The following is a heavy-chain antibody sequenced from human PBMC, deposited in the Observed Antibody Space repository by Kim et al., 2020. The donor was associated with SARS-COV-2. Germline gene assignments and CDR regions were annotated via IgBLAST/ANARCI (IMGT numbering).Heavy chain of an antibody. D-gene: IGHD3-10*01. V-gene: IGHV4-30-2*04. J-gene: IGHJ4*02. Sequence: YYNPSLKSRVTISVDTSKNQFSLKLSSVTAADTAVYYCARESNYGSGSYYWGQGTLVTVSS. CDR3: ARESNYGSGSYY.